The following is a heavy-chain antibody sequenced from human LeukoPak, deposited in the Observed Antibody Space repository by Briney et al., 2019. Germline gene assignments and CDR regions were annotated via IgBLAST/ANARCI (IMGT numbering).Heavy chain of an antibody. CDR2: ITTTSSTI. V-gene: IGHV3-48*02. CDR1: GFTFSSYS. Sequence: GGSLRLSCAASGFTFSSYSMNWVRQAPGKGLEWVSFITTTSSTIYYADSVKGRFTISRDNAKNSLFLQMNSLRDDDTAVYYCARDRYGGSFDYWGRGTPVTVSS. CDR3: ARDRYGGSFDY. D-gene: IGHD4-23*01. J-gene: IGHJ4*02.